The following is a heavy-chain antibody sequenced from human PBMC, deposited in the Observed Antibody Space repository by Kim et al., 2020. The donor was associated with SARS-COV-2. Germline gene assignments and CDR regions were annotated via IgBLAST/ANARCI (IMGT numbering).Heavy chain of an antibody. D-gene: IGHD6-19*01. CDR2: DGSST. V-gene: IGHV3-74*01. Sequence: DGSSTSYADAVEGRFTISRDNAKNTMYLQMNSRRAEDTAVYYCARRGYQCWGQGTLVTVSS. CDR3: ARRGYQC. J-gene: IGHJ4*02.